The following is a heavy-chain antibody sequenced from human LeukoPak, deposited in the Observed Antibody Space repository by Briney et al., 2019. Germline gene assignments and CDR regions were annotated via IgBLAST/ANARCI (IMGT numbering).Heavy chain of an antibody. CDR3: ARSTVVTRYFDY. Sequence: SETLSLTCTVSGGSISSGGYYWRWIRQHPGKGLEWIGYIYHSGSTYYNPSLKSRVTISVDRSKNQFSLKLSSVTAADTAVYYCARSTVVTRYFDYWGQGTLVTVSS. CDR1: GGSISSGGYY. J-gene: IGHJ4*02. D-gene: IGHD4-23*01. V-gene: IGHV4-30-2*01. CDR2: IYHSGST.